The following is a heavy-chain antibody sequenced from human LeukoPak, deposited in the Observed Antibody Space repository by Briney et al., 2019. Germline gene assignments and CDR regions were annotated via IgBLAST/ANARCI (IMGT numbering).Heavy chain of an antibody. V-gene: IGHV1-2*02. D-gene: IGHD4-17*01. CDR3: ARGYGPNDAFDI. CDR1: GYTFTSNY. Sequence: ASVKVSCKAFGYTFTSNYMHWVRQAPGQGLEWMGWINPNSGGTNYAQKFQGRVTMTRDTSISTAYMELSRLRSDDTAVYYCARGYGPNDAFDIWGQGTMVTVSS. J-gene: IGHJ3*02. CDR2: INPNSGGT.